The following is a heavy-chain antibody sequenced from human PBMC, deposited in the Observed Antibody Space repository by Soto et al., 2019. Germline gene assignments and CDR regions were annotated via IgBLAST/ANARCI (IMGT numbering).Heavy chain of an antibody. CDR1: SDSVSSSSYT. CDR3: AREGLVLVPTTVNSDYYYYAMDV. Sequence: PSETLSLTCTVSSDSVSSSSYTWGWIRQPPGKGPEWIGSIYSSGSTYYNPSLNSRVTVSVDTSKNQFSLKVTSVTAADTAVYYCAREGLVLVPTTVNSDYYYYAMDVWGQGTTVTVSS. D-gene: IGHD2-15*01. CDR2: IYSSGST. J-gene: IGHJ6*02. V-gene: IGHV4-39*02.